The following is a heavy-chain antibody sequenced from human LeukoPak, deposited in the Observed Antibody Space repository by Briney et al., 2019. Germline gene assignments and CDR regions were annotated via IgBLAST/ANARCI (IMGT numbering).Heavy chain of an antibody. J-gene: IGHJ4*02. CDR2: IQYSGDT. CDR3: SVAGS. Sequence: SETLSLTCTVSGGSISPNLWSWIRQPPGKGLEWIGYIQYSGDTHYNPSLESRVTISVDTSKNQVSLKVISVTAADTAVYYCSVAGSWGQGTLVTVSS. D-gene: IGHD2-15*01. V-gene: IGHV4-59*08. CDR1: GGSISPNL.